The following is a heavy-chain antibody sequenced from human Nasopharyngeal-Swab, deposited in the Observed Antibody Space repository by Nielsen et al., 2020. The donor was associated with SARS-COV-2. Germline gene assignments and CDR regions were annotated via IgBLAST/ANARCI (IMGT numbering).Heavy chain of an antibody. V-gene: IGHV3-9*01. CDR3: AKLTDYYYYMDV. D-gene: IGHD3-9*01. CDR2: ISWNSGSI. Sequence: GGSLRLSFAASGFPFDDSAMHWFRQAPGKGLEWFSGISWNSGSIGYADSVKGRFTISRDNAKNSLYLQMNSLRAEDTALYYCAKLTDYYYYMDVWGKGTTVTVSS. CDR1: GFPFDDSA. J-gene: IGHJ6*03.